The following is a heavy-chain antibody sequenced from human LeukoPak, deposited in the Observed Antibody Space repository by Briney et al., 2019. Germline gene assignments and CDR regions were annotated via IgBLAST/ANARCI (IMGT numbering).Heavy chain of an antibody. CDR3: ARSAYSSGWYILKAYYYYMDV. CDR1: GFTFSSYG. Sequence: GGSLRLSCAASGFTFSSYGMHWVRQAPGKGLEWVAFIRYDGSNKYYADSVKGRFTISRDNSKNTLYLQMNSLRAEDTAVYYCARSAYSSGWYILKAYYYYMDVWGKGTTVTISS. J-gene: IGHJ6*03. CDR2: IRYDGSNK. D-gene: IGHD6-19*01. V-gene: IGHV3-30*02.